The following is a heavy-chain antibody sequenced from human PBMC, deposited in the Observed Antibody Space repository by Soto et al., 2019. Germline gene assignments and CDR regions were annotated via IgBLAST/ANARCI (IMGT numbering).Heavy chain of an antibody. CDR2: MNPNSGNT. CDR1: GYTFTSYD. D-gene: IGHD3-16*01. Sequence: ASVKVSCKASGYTFTSYDINWVRQATGQGLEWMGWMNPNSGNTGYAQKFQGRVTMTRNTSISTAYMELSSLRSEDTAVYYCARGKHSFSFLGIWGSYGWWGQGTLVTVSS. V-gene: IGHV1-8*01. CDR3: ARGKHSFSFLGIWGSYGW. J-gene: IGHJ4*02.